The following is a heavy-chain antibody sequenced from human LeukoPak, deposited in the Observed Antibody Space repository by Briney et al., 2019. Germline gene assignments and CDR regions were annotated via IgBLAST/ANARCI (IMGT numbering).Heavy chain of an antibody. CDR3: ASFHLRGPWGY. D-gene: IGHD2-15*01. J-gene: IGHJ4*02. V-gene: IGHV3-11*04. CDR2: ISSSGSTI. Sequence: GGSLRLSCAASGFTFSDYYMSWIRQAPGKGLEWVSYISSSGSTIYYADSVKGRFTISRDNAKNSPYLQMNSLRAEDTAVYYCASFHLRGPWGYWGQGTLVTVSS. CDR1: GFTFSDYY.